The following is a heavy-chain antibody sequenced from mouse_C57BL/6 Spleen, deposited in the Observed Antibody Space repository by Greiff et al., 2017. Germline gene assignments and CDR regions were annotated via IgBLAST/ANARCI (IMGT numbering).Heavy chain of an antibody. CDR2: IDPSDSYT. CDR3: ARSHRDYDGC. V-gene: IGHV1-69*01. Sequence: VQLQQPGAELVMPGASVKLSCKASGYTFTSYWMHWVKQRPGQGLEWIGEIDPSDSYTNYNQKFKGKSTLTVDKSSSTAYMQLSSLTSEDSAVYYCARSHRDYDGCWGQGPSVTVSS. J-gene: IGHJ4*01. CDR1: GYTFTSYW. D-gene: IGHD2-4*01.